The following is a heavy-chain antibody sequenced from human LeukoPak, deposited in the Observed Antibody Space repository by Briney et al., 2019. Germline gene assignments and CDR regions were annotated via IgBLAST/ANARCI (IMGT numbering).Heavy chain of an antibody. CDR1: GYTFTGYY. CDR3: ARSMEGIAAAGTVGWFDP. V-gene: IGHV1-2*04. J-gene: IGHJ5*02. Sequence: ASVKVSCTASGYTFTGYYMHWVRQAPGQGLEWMGWINPNSGGTNYAQKFQGWVTMTRDTSISTAYMELSRLRSDDTAVYYCARSMEGIAAAGTVGWFDPWGQGTLVTVSS. D-gene: IGHD6-13*01. CDR2: INPNSGGT.